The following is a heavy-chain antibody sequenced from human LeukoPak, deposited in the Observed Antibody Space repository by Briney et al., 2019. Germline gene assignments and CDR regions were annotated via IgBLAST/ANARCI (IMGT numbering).Heavy chain of an antibody. CDR1: GDSISSYY. D-gene: IGHD2-2*01. Sequence: PSETLSLTCTVSGDSISSYYWSWIRQPPGKGLEWIGYIYYSENTYYNPSLKSRVTTSVDTSKDQFSLKLTSVTAADTAVYYCARGLLKGQLHLGYSYHMDVWGKGTTITVSS. J-gene: IGHJ6*03. CDR3: ARGLLKGQLHLGYSYHMDV. V-gene: IGHV4-59*13. CDR2: IYYSENT.